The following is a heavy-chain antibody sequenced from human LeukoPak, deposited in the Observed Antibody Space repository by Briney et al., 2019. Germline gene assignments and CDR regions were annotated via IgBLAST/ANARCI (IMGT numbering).Heavy chain of an antibody. V-gene: IGHV4-39*07. Sequence: PSETLSLTCTVSGGSISSSSYYWGWIRQPPGKGLEWIGGIYYSGSTYYNPSLKSRVTISVDTSKNQFSLKLSSVTAADTAVYYCARGGYVWYNFDYWGQGTLVTVSS. CDR2: IYYSGST. J-gene: IGHJ4*02. CDR3: ARGGYVWYNFDY. D-gene: IGHD6-13*01. CDR1: GGSISSSSYY.